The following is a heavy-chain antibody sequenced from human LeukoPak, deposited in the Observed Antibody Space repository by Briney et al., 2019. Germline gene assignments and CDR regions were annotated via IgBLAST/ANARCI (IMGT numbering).Heavy chain of an antibody. CDR3: ARAGGPVAGSDWFDP. CDR2: IYYSGST. Sequence: SETPSLTCTVSGGSVSSGSYYWSWIRQPPGKGLEWIGYIYYSGSTNYNPSLKSRVTISVDTSKNQFSLKLSSVTAADTAVYYCARAGGPVAGSDWFDPWGQGTLVTVSS. CDR1: GGSVSSGSYY. V-gene: IGHV4-61*01. D-gene: IGHD6-19*01. J-gene: IGHJ5*02.